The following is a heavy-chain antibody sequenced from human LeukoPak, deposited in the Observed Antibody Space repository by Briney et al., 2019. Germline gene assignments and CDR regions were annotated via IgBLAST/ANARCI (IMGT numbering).Heavy chain of an antibody. CDR3: VRGDNSGGIYFDY. CDR1: GGTFSSYA. D-gene: IGHD4-23*01. Sequence: VASVKVSCKASGGTFSSYAISWVRQAPGQGLEWMGRTIPILGIANYAQKFQGRVTITADKSTSTAYMELSSLRSEDTAVYYCVRGDNSGGIYFDYWGQGTLVTVSS. V-gene: IGHV1-69*04. CDR2: TIPILGIA. J-gene: IGHJ4*02.